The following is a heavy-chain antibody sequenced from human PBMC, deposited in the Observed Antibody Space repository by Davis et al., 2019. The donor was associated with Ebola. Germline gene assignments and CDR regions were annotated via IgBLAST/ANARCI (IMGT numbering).Heavy chain of an antibody. D-gene: IGHD3-16*01. J-gene: IGHJ6*02. CDR3: VRGWGRSGLDV. Sequence: HSQTLSLTCAISGDSVSGSSGAWNWIRQSPSRGLEWLGRTYYSSKWYNDYGESVKSRITINPDTSTNQLSLQLNSVTPEDTAVYYCVRGWGRSGLDVWGQGTTVTVSS. V-gene: IGHV6-1*01. CDR1: GDSVSGSSGA. CDR2: TYYSSKWYN.